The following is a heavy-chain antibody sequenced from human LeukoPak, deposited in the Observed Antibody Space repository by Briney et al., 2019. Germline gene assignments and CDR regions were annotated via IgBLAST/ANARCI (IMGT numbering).Heavy chain of an antibody. J-gene: IGHJ5*02. CDR2: IYHSGSI. CDR3: ARGVGPGSSSWARGLYNWFDP. D-gene: IGHD6-13*01. V-gene: IGHV4-38-2*02. Sequence: NPSETLSLTCTVSGYSISSGYYWGWIRQPPGKGLEWIGSIYHSGSIYYNPSLKSRVTISVDTSKNQFSLKLSSVTAADTAVYYCARGVGPGSSSWARGLYNWFDPWGQGTLVTVSS. CDR1: GYSISSGYY.